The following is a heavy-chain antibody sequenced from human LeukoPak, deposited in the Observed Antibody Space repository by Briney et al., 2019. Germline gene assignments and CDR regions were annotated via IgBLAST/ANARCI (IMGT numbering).Heavy chain of an antibody. J-gene: IGHJ5*02. Sequence: GGSLRLSCAASGFTFSSYGMHWVRQAPGKGLEWVSSISSGSTSIYYADSVKGRFTISRDNAKNSLYLQMNSLRAEDTAVYYCARVTGTTAGDHWGQGTLVSVSS. CDR3: ARVTGTTAGDH. CDR1: GFTFSSYG. D-gene: IGHD1-1*01. CDR2: ISSGSTSI. V-gene: IGHV3-21*01.